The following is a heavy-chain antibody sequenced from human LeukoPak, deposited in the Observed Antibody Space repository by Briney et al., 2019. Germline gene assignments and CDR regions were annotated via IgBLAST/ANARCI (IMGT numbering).Heavy chain of an antibody. CDR3: GKDTLGYCSSTSCPTDY. J-gene: IGHJ4*02. V-gene: IGHV3-30*02. D-gene: IGHD2-2*01. CDR1: GFTFSSYG. Sequence: PGGSLRLSCAASGFTFSSYGMHWVRQAPGKGLEWVAFIRYDGSNKYYADSVKGRFTISRDNSKNTLYLQMNSLRAEDTAVYYCGKDTLGYCSSTSCPTDYWGQGTLVTVSS. CDR2: IRYDGSNK.